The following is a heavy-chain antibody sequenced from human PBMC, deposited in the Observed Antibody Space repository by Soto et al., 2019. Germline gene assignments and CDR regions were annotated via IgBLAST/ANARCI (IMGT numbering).Heavy chain of an antibody. CDR3: AKDPPSARYPMVVAAYDAFDI. CDR1: GFTFSSYA. J-gene: IGHJ3*02. Sequence: EVQLLESGGGLVQPGGSLRLSCAASGFTFSSYAMSWVRQAPGKGLEWVSAISGSGGSTYYADSVKGRFTISRDNSKNTPYLQINRLRAEDTAVYYCAKDPPSARYPMVVAAYDAFDIWGQGTMVTVSS. V-gene: IGHV3-23*01. D-gene: IGHD2-15*01. CDR2: ISGSGGST.